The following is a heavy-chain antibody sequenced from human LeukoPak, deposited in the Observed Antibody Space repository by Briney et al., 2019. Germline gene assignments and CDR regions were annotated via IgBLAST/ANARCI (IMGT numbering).Heavy chain of an antibody. V-gene: IGHV4-59*08. J-gene: IGHJ6*03. CDR2: IYSSGTT. CDR3: ARGGLQLGYNYYYMDV. Sequence: PSETLSLTCTVSGGSISGYNWSWVRQPPGKGLQWIGYIYSSGTTNYNPSLKSRVTISVDTSKHQFSLKLSSVTAADTAVYYCARGGLQLGYNYYYMDVWGKGTTVTISS. D-gene: IGHD2-2*01. CDR1: GGSISGYN.